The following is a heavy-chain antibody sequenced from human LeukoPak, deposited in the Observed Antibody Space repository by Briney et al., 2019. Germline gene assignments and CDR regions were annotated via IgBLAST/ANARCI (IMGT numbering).Heavy chain of an antibody. V-gene: IGHV4-39*01. J-gene: IGHJ3*02. CDR2: MYVSGRT. Sequence: SETLSLTCSVSGVSVGSIGYCWDWIRQSPGKGLEWIGSMYVSGRTSYNPSFKTRVTISADTSTNQLSLKLTSVTAADTAVYYCARRWYRWNDRRGGFDIWGQGTTVTVSS. D-gene: IGHD1-1*01. CDR3: ARRWYRWNDRRGGFDI. CDR1: GVSVGSIGYC.